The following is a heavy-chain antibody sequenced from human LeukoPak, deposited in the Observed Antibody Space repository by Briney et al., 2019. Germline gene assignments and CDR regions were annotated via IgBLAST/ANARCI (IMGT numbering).Heavy chain of an antibody. J-gene: IGHJ4*02. CDR3: ARGRYNYGYIYDY. CDR2: ISSSSIYI. CDR1: GFTFSSYS. D-gene: IGHD5-18*01. Sequence: GGSLRLSCAASGFTFSSYSMNWVRQAPGKGLEWVSSISSSSIYIYYADSVKGRFTISGDNAKNSLYLQMNSLRAEDTAVYYCARGRYNYGYIYDYWGQGTLVTVSS. V-gene: IGHV3-21*01.